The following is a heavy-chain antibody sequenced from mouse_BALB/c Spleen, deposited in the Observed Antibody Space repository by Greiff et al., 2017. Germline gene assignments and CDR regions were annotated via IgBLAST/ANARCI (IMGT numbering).Heavy chain of an antibody. CDR2: IRLKSNNYAT. V-gene: IGHV6-6*02. Sequence: EVKVEESGGGLVQPGGSMKLSCVASGFTFSNYWMNWVRQSPEKGLEWVAEIRLKSNNYATHYAESVKGRFTISRDDSKSSVYLQMNNLRAEDTGIYYCTRGYYGSQAWFAYWGQGTLVTVSA. CDR3: TRGYYGSQAWFAY. J-gene: IGHJ3*01. D-gene: IGHD1-1*01. CDR1: GFTFSNYW.